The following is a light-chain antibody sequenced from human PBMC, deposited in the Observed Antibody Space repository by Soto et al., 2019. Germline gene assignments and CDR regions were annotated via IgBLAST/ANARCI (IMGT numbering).Light chain of an antibody. CDR1: SSNIGAGYD. Sequence: QSVLTQPPSVSGAPGQRVTISCTGSSSNIGAGYDVHWYQQLPGTAPKLLIYGNSNRPSGVTDRFSGSKSGASASLAITGLQAEDEADYYCQFYDSSLSVSVFGGGTKLTVL. CDR3: QFYDSSLSVSV. J-gene: IGLJ2*01. CDR2: GNS. V-gene: IGLV1-40*01.